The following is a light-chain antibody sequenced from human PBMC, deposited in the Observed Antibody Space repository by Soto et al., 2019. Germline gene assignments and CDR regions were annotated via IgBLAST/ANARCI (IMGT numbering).Light chain of an antibody. CDR2: AAS. J-gene: IGKJ1*01. V-gene: IGKV1-39*01. Sequence: IPLTQSPSSLSASMGDRVTITCRASQSISSYLNWYQQKPGKAPKLLIYAASSLQSGVPSRFSGSGSGTDFTLTISSLQPEDFATYYCQQSYSTPPTFGQGTK. CDR3: QQSYSTPPT. CDR1: QSISSY.